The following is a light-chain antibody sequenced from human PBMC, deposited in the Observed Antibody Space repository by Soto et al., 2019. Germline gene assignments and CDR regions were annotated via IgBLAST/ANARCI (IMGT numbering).Light chain of an antibody. V-gene: IGLV1-51*02. CDR2: END. Sequence: QSVLTQPPSVSAAPGEKVTISCSGSSSNIGRNYVSWYQQLPGSAPKLLIYENDRRPSGIPDRFSASKSGTAATLGITGLQTGDDADYYCGAWDRGRKAGVFGGGTKLTVL. J-gene: IGLJ3*02. CDR1: SSNIGRNY. CDR3: GAWDRGRKAGV.